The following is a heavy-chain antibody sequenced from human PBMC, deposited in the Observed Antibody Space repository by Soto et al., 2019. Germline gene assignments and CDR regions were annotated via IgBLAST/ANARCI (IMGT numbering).Heavy chain of an antibody. Sequence: ASVKVSCKASGYTFTTYYIHWVRQAPGQGLEWMGIINPSSGGTTYAQRFRGRVTMTRDTSTTTVYMELSSLRSEDTAVYYCARRYGSCFDYWGQGTLVTVSS. CDR3: ARRYGSCFDY. CDR1: GYTFTTYY. D-gene: IGHD5-18*01. V-gene: IGHV1-46*01. J-gene: IGHJ4*02. CDR2: INPSSGGT.